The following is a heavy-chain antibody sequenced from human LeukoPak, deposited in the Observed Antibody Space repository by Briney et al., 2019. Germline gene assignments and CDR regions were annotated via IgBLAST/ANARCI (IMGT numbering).Heavy chain of an antibody. D-gene: IGHD5-24*01. CDR1: GFTFAIYG. CDR3: ARATRNGYDY. V-gene: IGHV3-48*04. CDR2: ISSGSDTI. Sequence: GGSLRLSCAASGFTFAIYGMNWVRQAPGKGPEWVSYISSGSDTIYYADSGKGRFTMSRDNAKNSLFLQMNSLRAEDTAVYYCARATRNGYDYWGQGTLVAVSS. J-gene: IGHJ4*02.